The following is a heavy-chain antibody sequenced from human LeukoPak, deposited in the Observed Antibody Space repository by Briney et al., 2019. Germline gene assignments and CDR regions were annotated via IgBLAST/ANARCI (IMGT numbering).Heavy chain of an antibody. CDR2: ISWDSGSI. V-gene: IGHV3-9*01. D-gene: IGHD5-18*01. Sequence: PGRSLRLSCAASGFSLDDYAMHWVRQAPGKGLEWVSGISWDSGSIVYVDSVKGRFIISRDNAKNSLYLQFNSLRAEDTAVYYCAKERDTAVVTAFDIWGQGTKVTVSS. J-gene: IGHJ3*02. CDR1: GFSLDDYA. CDR3: AKERDTAVVTAFDI.